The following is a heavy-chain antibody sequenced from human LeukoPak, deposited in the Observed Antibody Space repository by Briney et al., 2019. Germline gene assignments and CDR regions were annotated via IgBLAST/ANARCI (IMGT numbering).Heavy chain of an antibody. Sequence: KPSQTLSLTCTVSGGSISSGGYYWSWIRQPPGKGLEWIGYIYHSGSTYYNPSLQSRVTISVDTSKNQFSLNLSSVTAADTAVYYCARVRLRGRSGYYQYWYFDLWGRGTLVTVSS. CDR3: ARVRLRGRSGYYQYWYFDL. J-gene: IGHJ2*01. CDR2: IYHSGST. D-gene: IGHD3-22*01. V-gene: IGHV4-30-2*05. CDR1: GGSISSGGYY.